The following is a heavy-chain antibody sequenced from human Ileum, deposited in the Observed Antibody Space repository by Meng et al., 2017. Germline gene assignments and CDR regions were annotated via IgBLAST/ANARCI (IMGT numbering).Heavy chain of an antibody. D-gene: IGHD5-24*01. J-gene: IGHJ4*02. CDR2: IRPSGNWA. Sequence: QVEVGECGGGVEKPGASEKVSFKASRNTFVTQYMHWVRQAPGQGLEWMGIIRPSGNWASYQEKFQGRVTMTRDTSTSTVYMELSSLRSEDTAVYYCATERPEVYNFEYWGQGTLVTVSS. CDR1: RNTFVTQY. CDR3: ATERPEVYNFEY. V-gene: IGHV1-46*01.